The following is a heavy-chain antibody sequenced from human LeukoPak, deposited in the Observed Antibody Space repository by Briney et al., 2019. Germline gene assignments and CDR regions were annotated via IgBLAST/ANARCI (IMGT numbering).Heavy chain of an antibody. V-gene: IGHV1-2*02. D-gene: IGHD3-16*01. CDR1: GYTFADYY. CDR2: INPNSGGT. Sequence: ASVKVSCKASGYTFADYYVHWVRQAPGQGLEWLGWINPNSGGTNYAQKFQGRVTISRDTSVSTAYMELSSLRYDDTAVYYCARGDYLGGPYYYYMDVWAKGTTVTVSS. CDR3: ARGDYLGGPYYYYMDV. J-gene: IGHJ6*03.